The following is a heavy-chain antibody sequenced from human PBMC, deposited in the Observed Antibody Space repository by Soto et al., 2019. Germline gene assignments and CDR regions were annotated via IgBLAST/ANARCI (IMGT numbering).Heavy chain of an antibody. CDR2: IIPIFGTA. CDR3: ARTSGDTPAEYYYYGMDV. CDR1: GGTFSCYA. D-gene: IGHD1-26*01. Sequence: VKVSCKASGGTFSCYAISWVRQAPGQGLEWMGGIIPIFGTANYAQKCQGRVTITADESTSTAYMELSSLRSEDTAVYYCARTSGDTPAEYYYYGMDVWGQRTTVTVSS. V-gene: IGHV1-69*13. J-gene: IGHJ6*02.